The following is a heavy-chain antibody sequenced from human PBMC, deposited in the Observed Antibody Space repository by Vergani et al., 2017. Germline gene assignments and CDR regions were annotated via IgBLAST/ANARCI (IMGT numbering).Heavy chain of an antibody. J-gene: IGHJ2*01. Sequence: QVQLQESGPGLVKPSETLSLTCTVSGGSISSYYWSWIRQPPWKGLEWIGYNYYSGSTNYNPSLKSRVTISVDTSKNQFPLKLSHVTAADTAVYYCARLESDMTPREGWYFDLWGRGTLVTVSS. D-gene: IGHD1-1*01. CDR2: NYYSGST. CDR1: GGSISSYY. V-gene: IGHV4-59*01. CDR3: ARLESDMTPREGWYFDL.